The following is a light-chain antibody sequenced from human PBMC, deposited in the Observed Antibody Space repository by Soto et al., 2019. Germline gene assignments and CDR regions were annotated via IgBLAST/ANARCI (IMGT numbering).Light chain of an antibody. Sequence: QSLLTQPPSASGSPGQSFTISCTGTISDVGGYNYVSWYQQHPGKAPKLMIYEVSKRPSGVPDRFSGSKYGNTASLTVSGLQAEDEADYYCSSYAGSNNFGVFGTGTKVTVL. CDR3: SSYAGSNNFGV. CDR2: EVS. V-gene: IGLV2-8*01. CDR1: ISDVGGYNY. J-gene: IGLJ1*01.